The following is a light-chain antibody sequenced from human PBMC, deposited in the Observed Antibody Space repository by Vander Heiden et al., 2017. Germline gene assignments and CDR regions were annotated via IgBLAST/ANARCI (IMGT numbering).Light chain of an antibody. CDR1: QSIGDW. CDR3: QQFYSDLIT. Sequence: DIQMTQSPSTLSASVGDRVTSTCRASQSIGDWMAWYQQKPGKPPKLLIYKASRLENGVPSRFSGSGSGTEFTLTISSLQPADFATYYCQQFYSDLITFGQGTRLAIK. V-gene: IGKV1-5*03. CDR2: KAS. J-gene: IGKJ5*01.